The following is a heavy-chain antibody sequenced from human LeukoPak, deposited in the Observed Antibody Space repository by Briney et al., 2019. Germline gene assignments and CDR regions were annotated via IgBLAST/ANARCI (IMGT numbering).Heavy chain of an antibody. D-gene: IGHD4-17*01. CDR1: GGSIGSYY. CDR3: ASYGDYEGWFDP. Sequence: SETLSLTCTVSGGSIGSYYWSWIRQPAGKGLEWIGRIYTSGSTNYNPSLKSRATMSVDTSKNQFSLKLSSVTAADTAVYYCASYGDYEGWFDPWGQGTLVTVSS. CDR2: IYTSGST. J-gene: IGHJ5*02. V-gene: IGHV4-4*07.